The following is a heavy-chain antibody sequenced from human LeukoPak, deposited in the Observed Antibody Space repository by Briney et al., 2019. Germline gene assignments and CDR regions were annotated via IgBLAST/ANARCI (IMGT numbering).Heavy chain of an antibody. Sequence: KPSETLSLTCSVSGASIGSYYWIWIRQPPGKGPEWLGTIYYRGNTKYNSSLKSRVSILADTSNNQFSLRLSSVTAADTAVYYCAREGLTTVGVIDVWGKGTTVTVSS. V-gene: IGHV4-59*01. J-gene: IGHJ6*03. CDR1: GASIGSYY. CDR2: IYYRGNT. D-gene: IGHD1-1*01. CDR3: AREGLTTVGVIDV.